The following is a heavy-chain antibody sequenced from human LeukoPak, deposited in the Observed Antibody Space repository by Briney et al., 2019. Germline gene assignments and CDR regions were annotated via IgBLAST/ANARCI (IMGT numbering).Heavy chain of an antibody. J-gene: IGHJ4*02. CDR1: GFTFSSYA. D-gene: IGHD5-12*01. CDR3: AKDVRLRSHDY. V-gene: IGHV3-23*01. CDR2: ISGSGGST. Sequence: GGSLRLSCAASGFTFSSYAMSWVRQAPGKGLEWVSAISGSGGSTYYADSVKGRFTTSRDNSKNTLYLQMYSLRAEDTAVYYCAKDVRLRSHDYWGQGTLVTVSS.